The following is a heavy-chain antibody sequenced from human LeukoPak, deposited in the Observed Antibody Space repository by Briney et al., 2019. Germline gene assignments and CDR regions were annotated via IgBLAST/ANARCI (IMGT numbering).Heavy chain of an antibody. V-gene: IGHV3-23*01. CDR3: AKAYYYDSSAYYSGRLLYFQH. J-gene: IGHJ1*01. D-gene: IGHD3-22*01. CDR2: ISGSGGST. Sequence: PGGSLRLSCAASGFTFSSYEMNWVRQAPGKGLEWVAGISGSGGSTYYADSVKGRLTSSRDNSKNTLYLQMNSLRAEDTAVYYCAKAYYYDSSAYYSGRLLYFQHWGQGTLVTVSS. CDR1: GFTFSSYE.